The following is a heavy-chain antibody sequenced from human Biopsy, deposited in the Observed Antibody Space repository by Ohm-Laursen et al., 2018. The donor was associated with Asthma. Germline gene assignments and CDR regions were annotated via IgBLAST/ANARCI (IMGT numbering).Heavy chain of an antibody. CDR1: GFSFSNFA. CDR3: VRDGTDDAFDI. CDR2: ISKDASTQ. V-gene: IGHV3-30*01. D-gene: IGHD1-1*01. Sequence: SLRLSCTAPGFSFSNFAIHWVRQAPGKGLEWVGVISKDASTQDYADTVKGRFTMARDNSKNTLDLQMNSLREEDTAVYYCVRDGTDDAFDIWGQGTVVSVSS. J-gene: IGHJ3*02.